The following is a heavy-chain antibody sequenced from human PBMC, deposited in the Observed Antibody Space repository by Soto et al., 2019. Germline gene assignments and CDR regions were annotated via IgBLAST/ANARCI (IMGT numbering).Heavy chain of an antibody. Sequence: PGESLKISCKGSGYSFTIYWISWVRQMPGKGLEWLGRIDPSDSYTNYSPSFQGHVTISADKSISTAYLQWSSLKASDTAMYYCASLLQDXVVVPAAISSADYGMDVWGQGTTVTVSS. D-gene: IGHD2-2*01. CDR3: ASLLQDXVVVPAAISSADYGMDV. CDR2: IDPSDSYT. CDR1: GYSFTIYW. J-gene: IGHJ6*02. V-gene: IGHV5-10-1*01.